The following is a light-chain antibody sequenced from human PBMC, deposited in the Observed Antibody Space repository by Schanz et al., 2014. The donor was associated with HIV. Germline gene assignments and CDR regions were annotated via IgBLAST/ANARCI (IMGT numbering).Light chain of an antibody. Sequence: EIVLTQSPATLSLSPGERATLSCRASQSVKSNFIGWYQQKPGQTPRLLIYGASTSATGIPARFSGSGSGTEFILTISSLQSDDFATYYCQKYNSFSSTFGQGTKLEIK. CDR3: QKYNSFSST. J-gene: IGKJ2*01. V-gene: IGKV3-15*01. CDR1: QSVKSN. CDR2: GAS.